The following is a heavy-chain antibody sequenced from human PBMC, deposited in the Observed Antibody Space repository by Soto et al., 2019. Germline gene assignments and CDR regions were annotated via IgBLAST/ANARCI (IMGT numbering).Heavy chain of an antibody. CDR2: ISYDGSNK. D-gene: IGHD2-21*02. V-gene: IGHV3-30-3*01. J-gene: IGHJ4*02. CDR1: GFTFSSYA. Sequence: QVQLVESGGGVVQPGRSLRLSCAASGFTFSSYAMHWVRQAPGKGLEWVAVISYDGSNKYYADSVKGRFTISRDNSKNTLYRQMNRLRAQDTAVYYCARETVVTARTPVWDYWGKGTLVTVSS. CDR3: ARETVVTARTPVWDY.